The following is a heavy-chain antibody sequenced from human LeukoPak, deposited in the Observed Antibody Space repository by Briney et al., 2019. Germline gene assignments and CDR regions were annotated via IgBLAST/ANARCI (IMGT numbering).Heavy chain of an antibody. V-gene: IGHV3-64*01. J-gene: IGHJ2*01. CDR1: GFTFSSYA. CDR3: ARDRYCSGGRRAKASTMGCHDWYFDL. Sequence: GGSLRLSCAASGFTFSSYAMHWVRQAPGKGLEYVSAISSNGGSTYYANSVKGRFAISRDNSKNTLYLQMNSLRAEDTAVYYCARDRYCSGGRRAKASTMGCHDWYFDLWGRGTLVTVSS. CDR2: ISSNGGST. D-gene: IGHD2-15*01.